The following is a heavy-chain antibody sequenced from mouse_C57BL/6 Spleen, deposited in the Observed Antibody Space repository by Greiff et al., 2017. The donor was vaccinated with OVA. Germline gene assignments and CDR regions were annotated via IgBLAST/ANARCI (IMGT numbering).Heavy chain of an antibody. V-gene: IGHV1-54*01. Sequence: QVQLQQSGAELVRPGTSVKVSCKASGYAFTNYLIEWVKQRPGQGLEWIGVINPGRGGTNYNAKFKGKATLTAYKSSSTAYMQLSSLTSEDSAVYFCARGYDYDGYAMDYWGQGTSVTVSS. D-gene: IGHD2-4*01. CDR3: ARGYDYDGYAMDY. J-gene: IGHJ4*01. CDR1: GYAFTNYL. CDR2: INPGRGGT.